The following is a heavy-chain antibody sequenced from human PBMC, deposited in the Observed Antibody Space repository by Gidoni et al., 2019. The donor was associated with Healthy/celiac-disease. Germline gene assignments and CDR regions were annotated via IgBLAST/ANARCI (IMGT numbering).Heavy chain of an antibody. CDR1: GGSSSSRNW. Sequence: VKPSGTLSLTSPFPGGSSSSRNWWSWVRQPPGKGLEWIGEIYHSGSTNYNPSLKSRVTISVDKSKNQFSLKLSSVTAADTAVYYCARVWAAAGLNNWFDPWGQGTLVTVSS. CDR3: ARVWAAAGLNNWFDP. CDR2: IYHSGST. J-gene: IGHJ5*02. V-gene: IGHV4-4*02. D-gene: IGHD6-13*01.